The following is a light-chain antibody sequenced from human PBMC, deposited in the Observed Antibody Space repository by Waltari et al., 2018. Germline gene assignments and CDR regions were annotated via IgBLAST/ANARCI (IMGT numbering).Light chain of an antibody. V-gene: IGLV2-14*03. J-gene: IGLJ2*01. Sequence: SAPTQPDSVSGSPGQSITISCSGISSDSGGYNYVSWYQQHPGEAPKVIIYDVTNRPSGVSNRFSGSKSGSSASLTISGLQPEDEADYYCSSFTSSTTGIFGGGTKLTVL. CDR1: SSDSGGYNY. CDR2: DVT. CDR3: SSFTSSTTGI.